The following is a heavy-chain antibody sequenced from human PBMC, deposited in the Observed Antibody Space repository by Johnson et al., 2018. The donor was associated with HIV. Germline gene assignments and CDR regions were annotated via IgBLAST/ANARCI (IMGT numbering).Heavy chain of an antibody. D-gene: IGHD3-10*01. Sequence: VQLVESGGGVVQPGGSLRLTCAASGFTVSSNYMSWVRQAPGKGLEWVSVIYSGGSTYYVDSVKGRFTISRDNSKNTLYLQMNSLGAEDTAVYYCAREYDAFDIWGQGTMVTVAS. J-gene: IGHJ3*02. CDR3: AREYDAFDI. CDR1: GFTVSSNY. V-gene: IGHV3-66*02. CDR2: IYSGGST.